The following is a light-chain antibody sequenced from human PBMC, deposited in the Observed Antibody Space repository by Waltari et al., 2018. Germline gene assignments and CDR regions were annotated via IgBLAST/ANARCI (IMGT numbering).Light chain of an antibody. CDR3: GTWDTDLSVV. Sequence: QSVLTQPPSVSAAPGQKVTISCSGTGSNIGTHFVSWYQQLPGTAPKLLIYDNNKRPSGIPDRFSGSKSGTSATLGITGLQTGDEADYYCGTWDTDLSVVFGGGTKLTVL. J-gene: IGLJ2*01. CDR1: GSNIGTHF. V-gene: IGLV1-51*01. CDR2: DNN.